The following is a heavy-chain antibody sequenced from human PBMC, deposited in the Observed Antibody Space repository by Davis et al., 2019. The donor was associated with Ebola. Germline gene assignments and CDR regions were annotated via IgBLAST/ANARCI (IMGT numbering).Heavy chain of an antibody. CDR3: ARDPRGKDDLDY. V-gene: IGHV1-18*01. CDR2: IGVYNGAT. J-gene: IGHJ4*02. CDR1: GYTFSNYG. D-gene: IGHD2-15*01. Sequence: ASAKVSCKASGYTFSNYGISWVRQAPGLGLEWMAWIGVYNGATSYAEMLQGRVTVTTDTSTTTAYMELRSLRSDDTAVYYCARDPRGKDDLDYWGLGTLVTVSS.